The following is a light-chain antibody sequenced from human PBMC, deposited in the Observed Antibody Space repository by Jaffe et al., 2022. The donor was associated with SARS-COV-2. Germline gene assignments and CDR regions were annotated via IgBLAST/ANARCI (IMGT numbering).Light chain of an antibody. J-gene: IGLJ2*01. Sequence: QSVLTQPPSASWTPGQRVTISCSGSSSNIGTNTVNWYQHLPGTAPKLLIYDSNQRPSGVPDRFSGSRSGTSASLAISWLQSEDEADYYCAVWDDSLNGVVFGGGTKLTVL. CDR2: DSN. CDR3: AVWDDSLNGVV. V-gene: IGLV1-44*01. CDR1: SSNIGTNT.